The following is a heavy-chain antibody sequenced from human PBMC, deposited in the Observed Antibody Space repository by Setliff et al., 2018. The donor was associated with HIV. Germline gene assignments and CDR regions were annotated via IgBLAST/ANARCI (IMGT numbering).Heavy chain of an antibody. CDR2: IKQDGSEE. V-gene: IGHV3-7*01. CDR1: GYSLSSGYY. CDR3: ASGEGWLNY. J-gene: IGHJ4*02. D-gene: IGHD2-15*01. Sequence: ASETLSLTCSVSGYSLSSGYYWGWVRQPPGKGLEWVAKIKQDGSEEYYVDSVKGRFTISRDNARNSLHLQMNSLRAGDTAVYYCASGEGWLNYWGQGTLVTVSS.